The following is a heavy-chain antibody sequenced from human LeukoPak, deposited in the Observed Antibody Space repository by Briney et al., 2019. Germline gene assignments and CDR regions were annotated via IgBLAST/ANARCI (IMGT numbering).Heavy chain of an antibody. J-gene: IGHJ4*02. V-gene: IGHV4-4*07. CDR3: VREDSSSRFDY. D-gene: IGHD6-13*01. Sequence: SETLSLTCTVSGGSISSYYWSWIRQPAGKGLEWIGRIYTSGSTNYNPSLKSGVTISVDTSKNQLSLKLSSVTAADTAVYYCVREDSSSRFDYWGQGTLVTVSS. CDR2: IYTSGST. CDR1: GGSISSYY.